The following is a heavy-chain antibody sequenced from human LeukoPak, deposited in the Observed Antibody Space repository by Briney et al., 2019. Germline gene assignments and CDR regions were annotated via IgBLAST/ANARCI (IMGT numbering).Heavy chain of an antibody. D-gene: IGHD5-12*01. V-gene: IGHV1-69*13. J-gene: IGHJ4*02. CDR1: GGTFSSYA. CDR2: IIPIFGTA. CDR3: GRGGGYAPKRKDFDY. Sequence: GASVKVSCKASGGTFSSYAISWVRQAPGQGLEWMGGIIPIFGTANYAQKFQGRVTITADESTSTAYMELSSLRSEDTAVYYCGRGGGYAPKRKDFDYWGQGPLVTVSS.